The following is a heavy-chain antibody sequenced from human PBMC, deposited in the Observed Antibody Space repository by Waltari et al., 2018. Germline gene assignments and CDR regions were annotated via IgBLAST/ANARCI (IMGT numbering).Heavy chain of an antibody. V-gene: IGHV3-23*01. CDR3: AKGVTMVRGVTDY. J-gene: IGHJ4*02. CDR1: GFTFSSYA. CDR2: ISVSGGST. Sequence: EVQLLESGGGLVQPGGSLRLSGAASGFTFSSYALSWVRQAPGKGLEWVSAISVSGGSTYYADSVKGRFTISRDNSKNTLYLQMNSLRAEDTAVYYCAKGVTMVRGVTDYWGQGTLVTVSS. D-gene: IGHD3-10*01.